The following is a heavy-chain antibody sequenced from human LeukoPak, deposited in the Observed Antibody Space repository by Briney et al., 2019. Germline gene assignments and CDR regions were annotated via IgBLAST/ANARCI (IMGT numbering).Heavy chain of an antibody. CDR1: GFTFSSYG. V-gene: IGHV3-30*02. D-gene: IGHD5-18*01. CDR2: IRYDGSNK. J-gene: IGHJ4*02. CDR3: PKDSRYGYRWDYDY. Sequence: WGSLRLSGAASGFTFSSYGMHWVRQGPGKGLEWVAFIRYDGSNKYYADSVKGRFTISRDNSQNTLYLQMNSLRAEDTAVYYCPKDSRYGYRWDYDYWGQGTLVTVSS.